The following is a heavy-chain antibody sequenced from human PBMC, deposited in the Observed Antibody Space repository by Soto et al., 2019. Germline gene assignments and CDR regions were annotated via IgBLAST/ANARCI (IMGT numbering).Heavy chain of an antibody. Sequence: MNWVRQAPGQGLEWMGWINPNSGGTNYAQKFQGWVTMTRDTSISTAYMELSRLRSDDTAVYYCARGTRFDPWGQGTLVTVSS. CDR2: INPNSGGT. CDR3: ARGTRFDP. J-gene: IGHJ5*02. D-gene: IGHD2-2*01. V-gene: IGHV1-2*04.